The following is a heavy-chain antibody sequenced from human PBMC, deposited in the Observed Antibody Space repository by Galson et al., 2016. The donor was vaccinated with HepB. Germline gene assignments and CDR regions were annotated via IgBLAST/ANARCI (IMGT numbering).Heavy chain of an antibody. CDR1: GGSIRSNNW. J-gene: IGHJ6*02. D-gene: IGHD3-22*01. V-gene: IGHV4-4*02. CDR2: GYHSGSA. CDR3: ARYSSGLSGYYYGMDV. Sequence: SETLSLTCAVSGGSIRSNNWWTWVRQSPGKGLEWIGEGYHSGSANYNPSLKSRVTISVDKSKNQFSLNLNSVTATDTAVYYCARYSSGLSGYYYGMDVWGQGTTVTVSS.